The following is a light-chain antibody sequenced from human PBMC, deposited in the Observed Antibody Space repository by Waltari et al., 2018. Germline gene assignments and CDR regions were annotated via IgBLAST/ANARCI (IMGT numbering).Light chain of an antibody. V-gene: IGKV3-20*01. J-gene: IGKJ4*01. CDR1: QYITGSW. CDR3: QQYDGSVVT. Sequence: EIVLTQSPGTLSLSPGERVTLSCRGSQYITGSWMTWYHQKPGQAPRLLIYGASTRAPGVPDRFSGSGSGTDFTLTISRLEPEDSAVYYCQQYDGSVVTFGGGTKVEIK. CDR2: GAS.